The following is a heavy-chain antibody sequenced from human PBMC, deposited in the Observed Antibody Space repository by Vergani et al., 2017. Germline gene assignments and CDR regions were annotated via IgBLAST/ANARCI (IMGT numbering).Heavy chain of an antibody. J-gene: IGHJ4*02. CDR1: GGSISSYY. V-gene: IGHV4-59*01. CDR2: IYYSGST. CDR3: ARASEPMVLGAHDY. Sequence: QVQLQESGPGLVKPSETLSLTCTVSGGSISSYYWSWIRQPPGKGLEWIGYIYYSGSTNYNPSLKSRVTISVDTSKNQFSLKLSSVTAADTAVYYCARASEPMVLGAHDYWGQGTLVTVSS. D-gene: IGHD3-10*01.